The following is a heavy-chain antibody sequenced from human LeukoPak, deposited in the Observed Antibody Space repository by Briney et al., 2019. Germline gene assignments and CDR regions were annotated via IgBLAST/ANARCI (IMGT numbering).Heavy chain of an antibody. CDR3: TRGPNYYGSGSYTFDY. CDR1: GFTFGDYA. D-gene: IGHD3-10*01. Sequence: PGRSLRLSCTASGFTFGDYAMSWFRQAPGKGLEWVGFIRSKAYGGTTEYAASVKGRFTISRDDSKSIAYLQMNSLKTEDTAVYYCTRGPNYYGSGSYTFDYWGQGTLVTVSS. V-gene: IGHV3-49*03. CDR2: IRSKAYGGTT. J-gene: IGHJ4*02.